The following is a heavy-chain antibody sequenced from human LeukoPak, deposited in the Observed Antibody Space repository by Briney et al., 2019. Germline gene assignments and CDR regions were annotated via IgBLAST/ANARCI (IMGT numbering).Heavy chain of an antibody. CDR2: ISSTSSYI. Sequence: GGSLRLSCAASGFTFSGYSMSWVRQAPGKGLEWVSSISSTSSYIYYADSLKGRFTISRDNAKNSLYLHMNSLRAEDTALYYCARMGSGGSYDIWGQGTLVTVSS. CDR3: ARMGSGGSYDI. V-gene: IGHV3-21*01. J-gene: IGHJ4*02. D-gene: IGHD2-15*01. CDR1: GFTFSGYS.